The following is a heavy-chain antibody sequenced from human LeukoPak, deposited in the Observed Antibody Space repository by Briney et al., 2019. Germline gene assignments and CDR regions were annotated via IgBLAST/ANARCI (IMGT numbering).Heavy chain of an antibody. J-gene: IGHJ1*01. V-gene: IGHV1-2*02. D-gene: IGHD3-22*01. Sequence: ASVKVSCKASVYTFTGYYMHWVRQAPGQGLEWMGWINPNSGGRNYAQKFQGRVTMTRDTSISTAYMELSRLRSDDTAVYYCARDGVGYYDSSGYYYFQHWGQGTLVTVSS. CDR1: VYTFTGYY. CDR2: INPNSGGR. CDR3: ARDGVGYYDSSGYYYFQH.